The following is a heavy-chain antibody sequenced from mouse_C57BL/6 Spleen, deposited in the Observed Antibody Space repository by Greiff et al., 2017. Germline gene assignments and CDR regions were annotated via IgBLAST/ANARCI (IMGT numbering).Heavy chain of an antibody. J-gene: IGHJ1*03. Sequence: EVKLMESGPELVKPGASVKIPCKASGYTFTDYNMDWVKQSHGKSLEWIGDINPNNGGTIYNQKFKGKATLTVDKSSSTAYMELRSLTSEDTAVYYCARSGDDYDGDWYFDVWGTGTTVTVSS. CDR3: ARSGDDYDGDWYFDV. V-gene: IGHV1-18*01. CDR1: GYTFTDYN. D-gene: IGHD2-4*01. CDR2: INPNNGGT.